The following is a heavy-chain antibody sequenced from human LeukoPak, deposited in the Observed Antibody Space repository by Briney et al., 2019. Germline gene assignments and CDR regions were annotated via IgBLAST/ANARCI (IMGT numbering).Heavy chain of an antibody. J-gene: IGHJ4*02. Sequence: SETLSLTCTVSGDSISSYYWSWIRQPPGKGLEWIGYIYYTGSTNYNPSPKSRVTISVDTSKNQFSLKLTSVTAADTAVYFCARYRGWTGESHFDDWGQGTLVTVSS. V-gene: IGHV4-59*01. CDR1: GDSISSYY. D-gene: IGHD3-10*01. CDR2: IYYTGST. CDR3: ARYRGWTGESHFDD.